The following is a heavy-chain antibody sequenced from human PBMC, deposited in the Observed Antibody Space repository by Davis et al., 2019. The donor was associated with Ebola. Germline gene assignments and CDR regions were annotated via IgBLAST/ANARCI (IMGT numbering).Heavy chain of an antibody. J-gene: IGHJ6*03. V-gene: IGHV4-59*12. CDR2: IYYTGNT. CDR3: ARGVVPAAIFYYYYMEV. D-gene: IGHD2-2*01. CDR1: GGSISSYY. Sequence: SETLSLTCTVSGGSISSYYWSWIRQPPGKGLEWIGYIYYTGNTYYNPSLKSRVTISVDTSSNQFSLKLRSVTAADTAVYYCARGVVPAAIFYYYYMEVWGKGTTVTVSS.